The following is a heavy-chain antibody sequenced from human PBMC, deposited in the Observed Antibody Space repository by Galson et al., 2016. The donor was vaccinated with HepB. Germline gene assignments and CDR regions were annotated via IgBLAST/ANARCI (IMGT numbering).Heavy chain of an antibody. J-gene: IGHJ4*02. CDR3: ARSFHALGPLDD. CDR2: ISEDGRDK. Sequence: SLRLSCAASGFTFSTSALHWVRQAPGKGLDWVAAISEDGRDKHYADSVKGRFTISRDNSKNTLYVQMNSLGIEDTAVYYCARSFHALGPLDDWGQGTLVTVSS. D-gene: IGHD3-16*02. V-gene: IGHV3-30*04. CDR1: GFTFSTSA.